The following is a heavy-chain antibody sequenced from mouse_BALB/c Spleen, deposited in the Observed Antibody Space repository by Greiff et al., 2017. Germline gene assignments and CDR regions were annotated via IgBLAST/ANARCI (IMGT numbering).Heavy chain of an antibody. J-gene: IGHJ3*01. CDR3: ARQEYYGGGFAY. CDR2: ISDGGSYT. Sequence: EVKLMESGGGLVKPGGSLKLSCAASGFTFSDYYMYWVRQTPEKRLEWVATISDGGSYTYYPDSVKGRVTISRDNAKNTLYLQMSSLKSEDTAMYYCARQEYYGGGFAYWGQGTLGTVSA. V-gene: IGHV5-4*02. CDR1: GFTFSDYY. D-gene: IGHD1-2*01.